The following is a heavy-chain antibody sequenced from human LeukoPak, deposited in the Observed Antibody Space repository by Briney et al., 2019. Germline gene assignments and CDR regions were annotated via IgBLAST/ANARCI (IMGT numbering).Heavy chain of an antibody. D-gene: IGHD3-10*01. CDR1: GGSISSYY. CDR3: ARTGVMVRGVIITRFDP. V-gene: IGHV4-39*07. CDR2: IYYSGST. J-gene: IGHJ5*02. Sequence: PSETLSLTCTVSGGSISSYYWSWIRQPPGKGLEWIGSIYYSGSTYYNPSLKSRVTISVDTSKNQFSLKLSSVTAADTAVYYCARTGVMVRGVIITRFDPWGQGTLVAVSS.